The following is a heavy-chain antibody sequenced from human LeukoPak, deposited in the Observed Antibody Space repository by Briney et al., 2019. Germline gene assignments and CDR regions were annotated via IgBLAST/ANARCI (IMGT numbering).Heavy chain of an antibody. CDR2: IYYSGST. CDR1: AASISSYY. CDR3: ARTEVGAIDY. D-gene: IGHD1-26*01. J-gene: IGHJ4*02. Sequence: PSETLSLTCTVSAASISSYYWSWIRQPPGKGLEWIGYIYYSGSTHYNPSPKSRVTISVDTSKNQFSLKLSSVTAADTAVYYCARTEVGAIDYWGQGTLVTVSS. V-gene: IGHV4-59*01.